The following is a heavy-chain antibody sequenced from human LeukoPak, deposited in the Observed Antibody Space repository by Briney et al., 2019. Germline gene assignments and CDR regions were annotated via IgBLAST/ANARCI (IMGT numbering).Heavy chain of an antibody. D-gene: IGHD4-17*01. CDR1: GRSINSYY. CDR2: IYYSGSS. V-gene: IGHV4-59*01. CDR3: ARDRNTVTTYYGMDV. Sequence: SETLSLTCTVSGRSINSYYWSWIRQPPGKGLEWIGYIYYSGSSNHNPSLKSRVTISLDTSKNQFSLRLTSVTAADTAVYYCARDRNTVTTYYGMDVWGQGTTVTVSS. J-gene: IGHJ6*02.